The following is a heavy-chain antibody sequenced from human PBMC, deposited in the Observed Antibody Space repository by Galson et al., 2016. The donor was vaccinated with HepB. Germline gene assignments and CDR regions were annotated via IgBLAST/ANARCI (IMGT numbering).Heavy chain of an antibody. V-gene: IGHV3-33*03. CDR1: GFIFSNYG. Sequence: SLRLSCAASGFIFSNYGMHWVRQAPGKGLEWVAVIWFDGSIQYYADSVKGRFTISRDNAKNTLYLQMNSLRAEDTAVYYCAKVTGAIPTRFDYWGQGTLVTVSS. CDR2: IWFDGSIQ. CDR3: AKVTGAIPTRFDY. J-gene: IGHJ4*02. D-gene: IGHD1-1*01.